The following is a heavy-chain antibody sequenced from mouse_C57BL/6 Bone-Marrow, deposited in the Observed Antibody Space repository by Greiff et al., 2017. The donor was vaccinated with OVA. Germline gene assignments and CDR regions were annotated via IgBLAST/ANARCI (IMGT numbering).Heavy chain of an antibody. CDR1: GFSFNTYA. CDR3: VKHPPFMKAD. V-gene: IGHV10-1*01. J-gene: IGHJ1*01. D-gene: IGHD1-1*01. CDR2: IRRESNNYAT. Sequence: EVLLVESGAGLVQPKGSLKLSCAASGFSFNTYAMNWVRQAPGKGLEWVARIRRESNNYATYYADSVKDRFTISSNNSESMLYLQMNNLKAEDTAMNYCVKHPPFMKADWGQGTTVTVSS.